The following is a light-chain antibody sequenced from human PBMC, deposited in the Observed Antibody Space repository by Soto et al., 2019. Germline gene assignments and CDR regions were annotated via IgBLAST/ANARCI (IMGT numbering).Light chain of an antibody. CDR3: QQYDTLPYT. V-gene: IGKV1-33*01. Sequence: DIQMTQSPPSLSASVGDRVTIACQASQDISNYLNCYQQKPGKAPKLLIYDSSDLETGVPSRFSGSGSGTDFTFTISSLQPEDVATYYCQQYDTLPYTFGQGTKLQIK. CDR2: DSS. CDR1: QDISNY. J-gene: IGKJ2*01.